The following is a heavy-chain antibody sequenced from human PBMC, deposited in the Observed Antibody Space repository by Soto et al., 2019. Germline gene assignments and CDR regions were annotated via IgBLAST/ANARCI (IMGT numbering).Heavy chain of an antibody. V-gene: IGHV2-26*01. Sequence: SGPTLVNPTQTLTLTCTVSGFSLSNARMGVSWIRQPPGKALEWLAHIFSNDEKSYSTSLKSRLTIPKDTSKSQVVLTMTNMDPVDTATYYCARRGTIFASGYYYYYGMDVWGQGTTVTVSS. CDR1: GFSLSNARMG. CDR3: ARRGTIFASGYYYYYGMDV. J-gene: IGHJ6*02. D-gene: IGHD3-3*01. CDR2: IFSNDEK.